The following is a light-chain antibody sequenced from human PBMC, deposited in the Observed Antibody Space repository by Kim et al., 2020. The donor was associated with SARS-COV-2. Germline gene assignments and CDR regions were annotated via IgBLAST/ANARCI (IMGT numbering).Light chain of an antibody. CDR1: QSVSTN. J-gene: IGKJ2*01. V-gene: IGKV3-15*01. Sequence: EIVLTQSPATLSVSPGERATLSCRAGQSVSTNLAWYQQKPGQAPRLLIYGASTRATGIPARFSGSGSGTEFTLTISSLQSEDFAVYYCQQYNKWPPSVNFGQGTKLEIK. CDR3: QQYNKWPPSVN. CDR2: GAS.